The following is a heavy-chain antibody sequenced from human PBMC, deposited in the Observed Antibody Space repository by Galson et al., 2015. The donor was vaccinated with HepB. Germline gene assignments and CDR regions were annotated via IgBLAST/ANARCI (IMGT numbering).Heavy chain of an antibody. D-gene: IGHD2-8*01. Sequence: CAISGDSVSSTDVTWNWIRQSPSRGLEWLGRTYYRSKWHNDYVLSVKSRIIINPDTSKNQLSLQLKSVTPDDTAVYYCTRDRELMGFFDYWGQGTLVTVSS. V-gene: IGHV6-1*01. CDR2: TYYRSKWHN. CDR3: TRDRELMGFFDY. CDR1: GDSVSSTDVT. J-gene: IGHJ4*02.